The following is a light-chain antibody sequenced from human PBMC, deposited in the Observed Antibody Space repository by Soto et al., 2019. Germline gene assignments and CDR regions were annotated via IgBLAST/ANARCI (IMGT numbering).Light chain of an antibody. Sequence: QSALAQPPSASGYPGQSVTISCTGTSSDVGGYNYVSWYQQHPGKAPKLMIYEVSERPSGVPDRFSGSKSSNTASLTVSGLQAEDEDYYYCSSYEGSINSLFGTGTMFTVL. J-gene: IGLJ1*01. V-gene: IGLV2-8*01. CDR1: SSDVGGYNY. CDR3: SSYEGSINSL. CDR2: EVS.